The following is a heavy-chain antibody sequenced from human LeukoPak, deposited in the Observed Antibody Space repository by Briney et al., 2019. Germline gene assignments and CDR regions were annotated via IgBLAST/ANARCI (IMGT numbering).Heavy chain of an antibody. CDR3: ARKKYYYDSSGYSPFDI. Sequence: PSETLSITCAVYGGSFSGYYWSWIRQPSGKGLEWIGEINHSGSTNYNPSLKSRVTISVDTSKNQFSLKLSSVTAADTAVYYCARKKYYYDSSGYSPFDIWGQGTMVTVSS. CDR2: INHSGST. V-gene: IGHV4-34*01. J-gene: IGHJ3*02. D-gene: IGHD3-22*01. CDR1: GGSFSGYY.